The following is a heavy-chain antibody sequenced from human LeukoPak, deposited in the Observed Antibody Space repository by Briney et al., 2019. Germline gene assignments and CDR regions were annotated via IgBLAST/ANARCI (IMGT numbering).Heavy chain of an antibody. CDR3: ARDEDHYNWFDP. Sequence: GGSLRLSCAASGFTFSSYSMNWVRQAPGKGLGWVSSISSSSSYIYYADSVKGRFTISRDNAKNSLYLQMNSLRAEDTAVYYCARDEDHYNWFDPWGQGTLVTVSS. CDR1: GFTFSSYS. V-gene: IGHV3-21*01. J-gene: IGHJ5*02. CDR2: ISSSSSYI.